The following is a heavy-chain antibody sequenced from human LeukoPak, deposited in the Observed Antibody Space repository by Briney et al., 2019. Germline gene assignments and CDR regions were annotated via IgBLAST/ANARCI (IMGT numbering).Heavy chain of an antibody. V-gene: IGHV5-51*01. CDR3: GPMVRGAPENNWFDP. J-gene: IGHJ5*02. Sequence: GESLKISCKGSGYSFTSYWIGWVRQMPGKGLEWMGIIYPGDSDTRYSPSFQGQVTISADKSISTAYLQWSSLKASDTAMYYCGPMVRGAPENNWFDPWGQGTLVTVSS. D-gene: IGHD3-10*01. CDR1: GYSFTSYW. CDR2: IYPGDSDT.